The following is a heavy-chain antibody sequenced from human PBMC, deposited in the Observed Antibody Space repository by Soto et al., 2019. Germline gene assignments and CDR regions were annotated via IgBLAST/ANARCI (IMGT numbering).Heavy chain of an antibody. J-gene: IGHJ4*02. CDR2: ISGYNGNT. D-gene: IGHD3-22*01. Sequence: QVQLVQSGAEVKKPGASVKVSCKASGYTFTIYGISWVRQAPGQGLEWMGWISGYNGNTDYAQNLQDRVTLTTDAPTSSVYMELTSRSSNNTAVYYCSRVDYYDSSGDYGYWGQGTLITVSS. CDR1: GYTFTIYG. CDR3: SRVDYYDSSGDYGY. V-gene: IGHV1-18*04.